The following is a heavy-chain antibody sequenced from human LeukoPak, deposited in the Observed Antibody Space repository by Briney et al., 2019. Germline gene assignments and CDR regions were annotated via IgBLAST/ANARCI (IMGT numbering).Heavy chain of an antibody. Sequence: GGSLRLSCAASGFTFSSYSMNWVRQAPGKGLEWVSYISSSSYIYYADSVKGRFTITRDNAKNSLYLQMNSLRAEDTTVYYCASHTAPADGMDVWGQGTTVTASS. CDR1: GFTFSSYS. CDR3: ASHTAPADGMDV. J-gene: IGHJ6*02. D-gene: IGHD5-18*01. V-gene: IGHV3-21*01. CDR2: ISSSSYI.